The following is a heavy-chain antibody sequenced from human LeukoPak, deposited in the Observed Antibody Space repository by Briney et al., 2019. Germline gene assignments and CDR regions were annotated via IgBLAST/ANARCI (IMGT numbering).Heavy chain of an antibody. CDR3: AGGSGASWFDP. J-gene: IGHJ5*02. D-gene: IGHD2-8*02. CDR2: IYNSGRS. Sequence: PSETLSLTCSVSGGSISSGYWSWIRQPPGTGLEWIAYIYNSGRSNYNPSLKSRVTISLDTSKNQFSLKLSSVTAADTAVYYCAGGSGASWFDPWGQGTLVTVSS. V-gene: IGHV4-59*01. CDR1: GGSISSGY.